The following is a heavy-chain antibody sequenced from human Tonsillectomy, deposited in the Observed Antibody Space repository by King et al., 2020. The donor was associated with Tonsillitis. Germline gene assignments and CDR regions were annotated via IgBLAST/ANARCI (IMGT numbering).Heavy chain of an antibody. CDR2: ISYDGSNK. CDR3: AKDLVAVVGEGTLGLDDAFDI. Sequence: VQLVESGGGVVQPGRSLRLSCAASGFTFSSYGMHWVRQAPGKGLEWVAVISYDGSNKYYADSVKGRFTISRDNSKNTLYLQMNSLRAEDTAVYYRAKDLVAVVGEGTLGLDDAFDIWGQGTMVTVSS. V-gene: IGHV3-30*18. D-gene: IGHD6-19*01. J-gene: IGHJ3*02. CDR1: GFTFSSYG.